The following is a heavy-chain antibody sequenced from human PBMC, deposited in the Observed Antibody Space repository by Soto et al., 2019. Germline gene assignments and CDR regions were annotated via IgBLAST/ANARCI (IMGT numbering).Heavy chain of an antibody. CDR3: DVTTGF. V-gene: IGHV1-8*01. CDR1: GYTFTEYD. CDR2: VSPENRNA. D-gene: IGHD1-1*01. Sequence: WASVKVSCKTSGYTFTEYDLNWVRQAPGQGLEYMGWVSPENRNAGYAPQFRGRVSMTTDTSISTAYLELTNLTYEDTAVYYCDVTTGFWGQGTMVTVSS. J-gene: IGHJ4*02.